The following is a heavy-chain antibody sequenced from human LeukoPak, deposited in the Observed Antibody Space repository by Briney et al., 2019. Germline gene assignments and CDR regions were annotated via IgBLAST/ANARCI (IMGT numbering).Heavy chain of an antibody. Sequence: KSGGSLRLSCTASGFTFSSYSMNWVRQAPGKGLEWVSSISTSSSYIYYADSVKGRFTISRDNARNSLYLQMNSLRAEDTAVYYCASTVYMDVWGKGTTVTISS. CDR1: GFTFSSYS. V-gene: IGHV3-21*04. D-gene: IGHD4-17*01. CDR2: ISTSSSYI. J-gene: IGHJ6*03. CDR3: ASTVYMDV.